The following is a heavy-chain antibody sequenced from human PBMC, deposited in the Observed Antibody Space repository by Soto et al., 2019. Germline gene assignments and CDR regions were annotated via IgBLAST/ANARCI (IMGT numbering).Heavy chain of an antibody. D-gene: IGHD3-10*01. CDR1: GGSISSYY. CDR3: ARHNYGSGSTYFDY. V-gene: IGHV4-59*08. J-gene: IGHJ4*02. Sequence: QVQLQESGPGLVKPSETLSLTCTVSGGSISSYYWSWIRQPPGKGLEWIGYIYYSGSTNYNPSLKSRATISVDTSKNQFSLKLNSMTAADTAGYYCARHNYGSGSTYFDYWGQGTLVTVSS. CDR2: IYYSGST.